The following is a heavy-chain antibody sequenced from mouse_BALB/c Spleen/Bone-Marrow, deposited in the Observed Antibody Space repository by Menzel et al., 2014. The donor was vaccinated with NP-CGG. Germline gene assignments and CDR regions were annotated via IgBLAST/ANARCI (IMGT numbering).Heavy chain of an antibody. CDR2: IDPANGNT. CDR3: ARIYGSRPIDY. V-gene: IGHV14-3*02. Sequence: VQLQQSGAELVKPGVSVTLSCTASGFNIKYTYMHWVKQRPEQGLEWIGRIDPANGNTKYDPKFQGKATITADTSSNTAYLLLSSLTSEDTAVYFCARIYGSRPIDYWGQGTTLTVSS. J-gene: IGHJ2*01. CDR1: GFNIKYTY. D-gene: IGHD1-1*01.